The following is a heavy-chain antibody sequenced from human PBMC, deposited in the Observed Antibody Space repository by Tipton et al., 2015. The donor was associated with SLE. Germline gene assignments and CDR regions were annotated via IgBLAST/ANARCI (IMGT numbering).Heavy chain of an antibody. J-gene: IGHJ4*02. D-gene: IGHD3-3*01. CDR1: DGSFSGYY. V-gene: IGHV4-34*01. Sequence: TLSLTCAVYDGSFSGYYWSWIRQPPGKGLEWIGEISHSGSTNYNPSLKSRVTISVNTSKNQFSLRLSSVTAADTAMFYCASGTLEWSHEPDYWGQGTLVTVSS. CDR3: ASGTLEWSHEPDY. CDR2: ISHSGST.